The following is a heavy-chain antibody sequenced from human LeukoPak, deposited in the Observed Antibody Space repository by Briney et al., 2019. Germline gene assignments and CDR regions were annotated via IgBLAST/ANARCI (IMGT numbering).Heavy chain of an antibody. Sequence: PGKSLRLSCTASGFNFSAYGMHWVRQAPGKGFDWVAVISFHGANEYYADSVKGRFTISRDNSNNTLYLQMNSVRAEDTAVYYCAKGRRGSSYVHYFDTWGQGTLVIVSS. V-gene: IGHV3-30*18. CDR2: ISFHGANE. D-gene: IGHD3-22*01. CDR1: GFNFSAYG. J-gene: IGHJ1*01. CDR3: AKGRRGSSYVHYFDT.